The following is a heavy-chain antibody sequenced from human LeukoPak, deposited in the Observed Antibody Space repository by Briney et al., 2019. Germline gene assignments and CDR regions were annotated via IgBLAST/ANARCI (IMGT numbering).Heavy chain of an antibody. J-gene: IGHJ3*02. V-gene: IGHV3-21*01. D-gene: IGHD4-17*01. CDR3: ARGDYGDYVHAFDI. Sequence: GGSLRLSCAASGFTFSSYSMNWVRQAPGKGLEWVSSISSSSSYIYYADPVKGRFTISRDNAKNSLYLQMNSLRAEDTAVYYCARGDYGDYVHAFDIWGQGTMVTVSS. CDR2: ISSSSSYI. CDR1: GFTFSSYS.